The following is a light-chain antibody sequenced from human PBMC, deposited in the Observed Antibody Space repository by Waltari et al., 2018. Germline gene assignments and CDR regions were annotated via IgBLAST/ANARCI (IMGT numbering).Light chain of an antibody. CDR3: NSRDSSGNHVV. V-gene: IGLV3-19*01. CDR1: SLRSYY. J-gene: IGLJ2*01. Sequence: SSELTQDPAVSVALGQTVRITCQGDSLRSYYASWYQQKPGQAPVLVIYGKNNRPSGIPGRFAGSSSGNTASLTITGAQAEDEADYYCNSRDSSGNHVVFGGGTKLIVL. CDR2: GKN.